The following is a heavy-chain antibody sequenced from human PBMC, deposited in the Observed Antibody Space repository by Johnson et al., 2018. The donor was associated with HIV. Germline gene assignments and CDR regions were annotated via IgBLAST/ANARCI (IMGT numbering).Heavy chain of an antibody. Sequence: QVQLVESGGGVVQPGKSLKVSCAASGFTFSDYYMSWIRQAPGKGLEWVSYISSSGSTIYYADSVKGRFTISRDNAKNSLYLQMNSLRAEDTAVYYCARVKGCTGGVCSALGAFDIWGQGTMVTVSS. CDR2: ISSSGSTI. D-gene: IGHD2-8*02. CDR3: ARVKGCTGGVCSALGAFDI. V-gene: IGHV3-11*04. J-gene: IGHJ3*02. CDR1: GFTFSDYY.